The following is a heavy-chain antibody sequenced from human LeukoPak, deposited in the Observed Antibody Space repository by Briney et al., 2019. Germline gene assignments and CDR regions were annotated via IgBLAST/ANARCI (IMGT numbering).Heavy chain of an antibody. V-gene: IGHV4-39*07. D-gene: IGHD3-22*01. CDR1: GGSISSSSYY. Sequence: KASETLSLTCTVSGGSISSSSYYWGWIRQPPGKGLEWIGSIYYSGSTYYNPSLKSRVTISVDTSKNQFSLKLSSVTAADTAVYYCARDSSGYYYRLGNFDYWGQGTLVTVSS. CDR3: ARDSSGYYYRLGNFDY. CDR2: IYYSGST. J-gene: IGHJ4*02.